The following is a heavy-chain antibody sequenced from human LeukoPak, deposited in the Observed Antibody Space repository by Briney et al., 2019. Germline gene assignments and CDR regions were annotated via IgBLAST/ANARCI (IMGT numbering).Heavy chain of an antibody. V-gene: IGHV3-66*02. D-gene: IGHD6-19*01. CDR3: ARDSGWRSYDYYYGMDV. CDR1: GFTVSNNY. Sequence: GGSLRLSCAASGFTVSNNYMSWVRQAPGKGLERVSVIYSGGSTYYADSVKGRFTISRDSSKNTLYLQMNSLRAEDTTVYYCARDSGWRSYDYYYGMDVWGQGTTVTVSS. J-gene: IGHJ6*02. CDR2: IYSGGST.